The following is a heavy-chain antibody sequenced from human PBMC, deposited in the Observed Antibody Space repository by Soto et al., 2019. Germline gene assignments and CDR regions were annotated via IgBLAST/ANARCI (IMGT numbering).Heavy chain of an antibody. CDR2: ISAYNGNT. J-gene: IGHJ5*02. Sequence: QVQLVQSGAEVKKPGASVKVSCKASGYTFTSYGISWVRQAPGQGLEWMGWISAYNGNTNYAQKLQGRGTTTTAPSTSTAYMELRILRSDDTAVYYCARARTYYDSSGYYHWGQGTLVTVSS. D-gene: IGHD3-22*01. V-gene: IGHV1-18*01. CDR3: ARARTYYDSSGYYH. CDR1: GYTFTSYG.